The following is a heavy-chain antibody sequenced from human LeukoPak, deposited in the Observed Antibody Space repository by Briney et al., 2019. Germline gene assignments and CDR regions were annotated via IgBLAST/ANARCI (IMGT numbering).Heavy chain of an antibody. CDR1: GGSISSSSYY. J-gene: IGHJ4*02. CDR3: ARHVTYSNWYFDY. Sequence: RTSETLSLTCTVSGGSISSSSYYWGWIRQPPGRGLEWIGSIYYSGSTYCNPSLKSRVTISLDTSMTQFSLKLTSVTAADTAVYYCARHVTYSNWYFDYWGQGTLVTVSS. D-gene: IGHD1-1*01. CDR2: IYYSGST. V-gene: IGHV4-39*01.